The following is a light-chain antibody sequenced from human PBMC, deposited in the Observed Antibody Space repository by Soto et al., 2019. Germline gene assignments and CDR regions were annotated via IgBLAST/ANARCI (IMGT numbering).Light chain of an antibody. Sequence: DIQMTQSPSSLSASVGDRVTITCRASQNIGIYLNWYQQKPGKAPKFLIYAASALQDEVSSRFSGSGSGTDFSLSISFLQPEDFETYYCQQSYGTPITFGQGTRLEIK. J-gene: IGKJ5*01. V-gene: IGKV1-39*01. CDR1: QNIGIY. CDR2: AAS. CDR3: QQSYGTPIT.